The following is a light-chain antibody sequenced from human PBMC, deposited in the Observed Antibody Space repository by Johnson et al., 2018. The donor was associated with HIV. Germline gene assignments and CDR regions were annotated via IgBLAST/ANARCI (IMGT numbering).Light chain of an antibody. J-gene: IGLJ1*01. Sequence: QSALTQPPSVSAAPGQKVTISCSGSSSNIGNNYVSWYQQLPGTAPKLLIYENNKRPSGIPDRFSGSKSATSATLGITGLQTGDEAEYYCGTWDSSLRVGFFGTGTKVTVL. V-gene: IGLV1-51*02. CDR2: ENN. CDR1: SSNIGNNY. CDR3: GTWDSSLRVGF.